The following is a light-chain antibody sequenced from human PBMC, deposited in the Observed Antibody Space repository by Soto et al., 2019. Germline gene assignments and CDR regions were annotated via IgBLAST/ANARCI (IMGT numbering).Light chain of an antibody. Sequence: DIVMTQSPDSLAVSLGERATINCKSSQSVLYSSNNKNYLAWYQQKPGQPPKLLIYWASTRESRVPDRFSGSGSGTDFTLTISSLQAEDVAVYYCQQYYSTPPLFGQGTKLEIK. CDR3: QQYYSTPPL. CDR1: QSVLYSSNNKNY. J-gene: IGKJ2*01. CDR2: WAS. V-gene: IGKV4-1*01.